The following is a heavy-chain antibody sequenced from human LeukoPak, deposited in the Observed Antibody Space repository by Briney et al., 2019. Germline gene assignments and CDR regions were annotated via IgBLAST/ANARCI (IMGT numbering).Heavy chain of an antibody. J-gene: IGHJ4*02. D-gene: IGHD3-10*01. V-gene: IGHV3-23*01. CDR1: GFTFSSYA. CDR2: ISGSGGST. Sequence: GGSLRLSCAASGFTFSSYAMSWVRQAPGKGLEWVSAISGSGGSTYYADSVKGRFTISGDNSKNTLYLQMNSLRAEDTAVYYCAKDPALLWFGEFNYWGQGTLVTVSS. CDR3: AKDPALLWFGEFNY.